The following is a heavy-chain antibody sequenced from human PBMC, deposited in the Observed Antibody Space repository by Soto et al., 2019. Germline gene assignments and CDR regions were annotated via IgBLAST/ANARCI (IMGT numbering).Heavy chain of an antibody. CDR2: ISGGGGTT. J-gene: IGHJ6*02. V-gene: IGHV3-23*01. D-gene: IGHD3-22*01. Sequence: EVQLLESGGDLVQPGGSLRLSCAASEFTFSSYAMNWVRQAPGKGLEWVSVISGGGGTTYYADSVKGRFRISRDNSKNTLYLQMNSLRFEDTAVYYCAKGKVAYDNSGLQYFYYFPMNVWGQGTTVTVSS. CDR1: EFTFSSYA. CDR3: AKGKVAYDNSGLQYFYYFPMNV.